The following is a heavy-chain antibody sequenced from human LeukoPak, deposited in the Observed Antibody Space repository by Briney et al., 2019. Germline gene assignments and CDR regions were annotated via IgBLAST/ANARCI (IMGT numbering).Heavy chain of an antibody. D-gene: IGHD2-15*01. CDR2: ISSSSTYI. Sequence: PGGSLRLSCAASGFTFNIYTLGWVRQAPGKRLEWVASISSSSTYIYYADSVKGRFTIPRDNARNSLSLQMNSLRAEDTAVYYCARDRSPKCSGGSYYLDYWGQGTLVTVSS. J-gene: IGHJ4*02. CDR3: ARDRSPKCSGGSYYLDY. V-gene: IGHV3-21*01. CDR1: GFTFNIYT.